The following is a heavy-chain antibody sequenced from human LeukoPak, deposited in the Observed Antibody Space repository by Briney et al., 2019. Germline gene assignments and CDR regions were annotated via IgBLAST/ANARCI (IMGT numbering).Heavy chain of an antibody. CDR2: FYNGINT. V-gene: IGHV3-66*01. Sequence: SGGSLRLSCAATGLTVSSNCMSWVRQAPGEGLEWVSVFYNGINTYYADSVKGRCITSRDNSKNTLYLQMNSLRVEDTAVYFCARVGSGNTYDYGDYWGQGTLVTVSS. CDR1: GLTVSSNC. D-gene: IGHD5-18*01. J-gene: IGHJ4*02. CDR3: ARVGSGNTYDYGDY.